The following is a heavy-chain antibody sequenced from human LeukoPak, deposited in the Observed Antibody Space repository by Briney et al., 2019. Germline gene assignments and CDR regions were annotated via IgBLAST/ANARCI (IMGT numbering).Heavy chain of an antibody. D-gene: IGHD6-6*01. V-gene: IGHV1-8*01. CDR1: GYTFTSYD. J-gene: IGHJ3*02. CDR2: MNPNSGNT. CDR3: ARGRGKRSIAARIDAFDI. Sequence: ASVKVSCEASGYTFTSYDINWVRQATGQGLEWMGWMNPNSGNTGYAQKFQGRVTMTRNTSISTAYMELSSLRSEDTAVYYCARGRGKRSIAARIDAFDIWGQGTMVTVSS.